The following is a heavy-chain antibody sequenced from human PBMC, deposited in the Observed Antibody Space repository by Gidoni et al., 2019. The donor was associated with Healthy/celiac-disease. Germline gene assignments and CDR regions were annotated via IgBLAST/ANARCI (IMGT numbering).Heavy chain of an antibody. V-gene: IGHV3-48*01. CDR1: GFTFSSYS. Sequence: EVQLVEYGGGLVQPGGSLRLYCAASGFTFSSYSMNWFRQAPGKGLEWVSYISIISITIYYAASVKCRFTISRDNAKNSLYLQMNSLRAEDTAVYYCARDGPSGWYPWGQGTLFTVSS. CDR2: ISIISITI. CDR3: ARDGPSGWYP. J-gene: IGHJ5*02. D-gene: IGHD6-19*01.